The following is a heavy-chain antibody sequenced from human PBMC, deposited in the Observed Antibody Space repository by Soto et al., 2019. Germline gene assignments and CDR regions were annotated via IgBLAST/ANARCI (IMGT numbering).Heavy chain of an antibody. Sequence: PSETLSLTCTFSVVSISNGNYYWSWMRQLPGKGLEWIGNIYYIGSTSYNPSLKSRVTISIDTSKNQFSLKLRSVVAADTAMYYCAKNGTNRPWFEPWGQGTLVRVSS. CDR2: IYYIGST. CDR3: AKNGTNRPWFEP. D-gene: IGHD1-26*01. J-gene: IGHJ5*02. CDR1: VVSISNGNYY. V-gene: IGHV4-31*03.